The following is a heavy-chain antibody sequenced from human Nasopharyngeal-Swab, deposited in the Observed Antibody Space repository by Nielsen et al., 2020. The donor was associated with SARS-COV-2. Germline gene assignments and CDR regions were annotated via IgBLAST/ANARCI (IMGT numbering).Heavy chain of an antibody. Sequence: ASVKVSCKASGYTFTSFGISWARQAPGQGLEWMGWISSYNGDTHYAHSLQGRITMTTDTSTSTAYLELRSLRSDDTAMYYCATAYGSVSSPEYWGQGTLVTVSS. V-gene: IGHV1-18*01. CDR3: ATAYGSVSSPEY. D-gene: IGHD3-10*01. CDR2: ISSYNGDT. CDR1: GYTFTSFG. J-gene: IGHJ4*02.